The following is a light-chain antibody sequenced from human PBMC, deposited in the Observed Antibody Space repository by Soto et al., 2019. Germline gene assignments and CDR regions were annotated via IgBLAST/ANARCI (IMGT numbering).Light chain of an antibody. J-gene: IGKJ1*01. CDR3: QQYNSYWT. CDR2: KAS. Sequence: DIQMTQSPSTLSASVGDRVTITCRASQSISSRLGWYQQKPGKAPKLLSYKASSLESGVPPRFSGSGSGTEFTHTISSLQPDDSATYYCQQYNSYWTFGQGTKVEIK. V-gene: IGKV1-5*03. CDR1: QSISSR.